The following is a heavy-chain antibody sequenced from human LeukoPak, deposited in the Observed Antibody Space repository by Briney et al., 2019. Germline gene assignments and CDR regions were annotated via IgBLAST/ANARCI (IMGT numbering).Heavy chain of an antibody. Sequence: GASVKVSCKASGYTFNSYGINWVRQAPGQGLEWMRWISVYNGQTNYAHKFQGRVTMTTDTSTRTVYMELRSLGSDDTAVYYCARDSGWELQHFYFDHWGQGTLVTVSA. D-gene: IGHD1-26*01. CDR1: GYTFNSYG. J-gene: IGHJ4*02. CDR2: ISVYNGQT. CDR3: ARDSGWELQHFYFDH. V-gene: IGHV1-18*01.